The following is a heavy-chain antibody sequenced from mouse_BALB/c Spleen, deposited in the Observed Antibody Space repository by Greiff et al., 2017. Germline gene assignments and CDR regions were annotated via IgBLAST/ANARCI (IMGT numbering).Heavy chain of an antibody. CDR2: ISSGSSTI. V-gene: IGHV5-17*02. CDR3: ARFTTVVPMDY. Sequence: EVHLVESGGGLVQPGGSRKLSCAASGFTFSSFGMHWVRQAPEKGLEWVAYISSGSSTIYYADTVKGRFTISRDNPKNTLFLQMTSLRSEDTAMYYCARFTTVVPMDYWGQGTSVTVSS. CDR1: GFTFSSFG. J-gene: IGHJ4*01. D-gene: IGHD1-1*01.